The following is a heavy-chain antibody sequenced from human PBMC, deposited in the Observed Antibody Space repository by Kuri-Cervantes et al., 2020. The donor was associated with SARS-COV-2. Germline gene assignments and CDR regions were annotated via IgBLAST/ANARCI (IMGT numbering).Heavy chain of an antibody. CDR2: IYYSGST. CDR3: ATASPMTTVTNNWFDP. Sequence: SETLSLTCTVSGGSISSHYWSWIRQPPGKGLEWIGYIYYSGSTNYNPSLKSRVTISVDASKDQFSLKLSSVTAADTAVYYCATASPMTTVTNNWFDPWGQGTLVTVSS. D-gene: IGHD4-11*01. J-gene: IGHJ5*02. V-gene: IGHV4-59*11. CDR1: GGSISSHY.